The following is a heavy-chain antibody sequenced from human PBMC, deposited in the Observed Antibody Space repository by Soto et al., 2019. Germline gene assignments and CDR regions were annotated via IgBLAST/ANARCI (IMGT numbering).Heavy chain of an antibody. J-gene: IGHJ4*02. D-gene: IGHD5-18*01. CDR1: GDSVSNYGYY. CDR2: IYYSGDT. CDR3: ARAGYTSDWHTQRGALDY. V-gene: IGHV4-39*01. Sequence: SETLSLTWSVSGDSVSNYGYYWAWIRQPPGKHLEWIGSIYYSGDTYFSPSLRSRVTMSIDTSKNQFSLKLTSVTATDTAIYYCARAGYTSDWHTQRGALDYWGQGAQVTVSS.